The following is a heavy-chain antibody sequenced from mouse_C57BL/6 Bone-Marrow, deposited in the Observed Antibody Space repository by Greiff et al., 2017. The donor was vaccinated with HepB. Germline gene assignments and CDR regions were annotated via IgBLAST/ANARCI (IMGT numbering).Heavy chain of an antibody. CDR3: ARKRGSYYGYDEGFAY. CDR2: INPYNGGT. V-gene: IGHV1-19*01. CDR1: GYTFTDYY. D-gene: IGHD2-2*01. J-gene: IGHJ3*01. Sequence: VHVKQSGPVLVKPGASVKMSCKASGYTFTDYYMNWVKQSHGKSLEWIGVINPYNGGTSYNQKFKGKATLTVDKSSSTAYMELNSLTSEDSAVYYCARKRGSYYGYDEGFAYWGQGTLVTVSA.